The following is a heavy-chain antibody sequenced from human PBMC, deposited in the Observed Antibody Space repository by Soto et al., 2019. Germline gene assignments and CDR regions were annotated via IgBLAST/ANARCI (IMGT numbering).Heavy chain of an antibody. Sequence: GGSLRLSCAASGFTFSSYAMHWVRQAPGKGLEWVAVISYDGSNKYYADSVKGRFTISRDNSKNTLYLQMNSLRAEDTAVYYCATSIVGATLVFDYWGQGTLVTVSS. CDR3: ATSIVGATLVFDY. J-gene: IGHJ4*02. CDR1: GFTFSSYA. CDR2: ISYDGSNK. D-gene: IGHD1-26*01. V-gene: IGHV3-30-3*01.